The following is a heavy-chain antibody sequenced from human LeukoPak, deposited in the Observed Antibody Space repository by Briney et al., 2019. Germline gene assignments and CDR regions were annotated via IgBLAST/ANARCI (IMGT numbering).Heavy chain of an antibody. J-gene: IGHJ4*02. CDR3: ARGRIGGTDY. V-gene: IGHV3-74*03. CDR1: GXTFSSYR. Sequence: SGGSLRLSCAASGXTFSSYRVHWVRQGPGKGLVWASRINEDGSVTTYADSVKGRFTISRDNAANTLHLQMNSLRAEDTAVYYCARGRIGGTDYWGQGTLVTVSS. D-gene: IGHD1-1*01. CDR2: INEDGSVT.